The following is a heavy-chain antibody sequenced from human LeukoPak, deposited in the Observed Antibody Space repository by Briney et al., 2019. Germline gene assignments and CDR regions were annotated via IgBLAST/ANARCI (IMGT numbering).Heavy chain of an antibody. CDR1: GGSISSYY. Sequence: SETLSLTCTVSGGSISSYYWSWIRQPLGKGPEWIGYIYSNGITNYNPSLKSRVTISVDTSKNQFSLKLSSVTAADTAVYHCARGYSSSWYYNWFDPWGQGTLVTVSS. CDR2: IYSNGIT. D-gene: IGHD6-13*01. J-gene: IGHJ5*02. V-gene: IGHV4-59*08. CDR3: ARGYSSSWYYNWFDP.